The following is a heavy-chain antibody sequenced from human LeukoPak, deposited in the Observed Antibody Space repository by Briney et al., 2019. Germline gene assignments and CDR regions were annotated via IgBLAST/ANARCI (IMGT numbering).Heavy chain of an antibody. J-gene: IGHJ3*02. CDR2: INPNSGGT. D-gene: IGHD3-3*01. CDR1: GYTFTSYA. Sequence: ASVKVSCKASGYTFTSYAMNWARQAPGQGLEWMGWINPNSGGTNYAQKFQGRVTMTRDTSISTAYMELSRLRSDDTAVYYCARDRQAIFGVDDDAFDIWGQGTMVTVSS. V-gene: IGHV1-2*02. CDR3: ARDRQAIFGVDDDAFDI.